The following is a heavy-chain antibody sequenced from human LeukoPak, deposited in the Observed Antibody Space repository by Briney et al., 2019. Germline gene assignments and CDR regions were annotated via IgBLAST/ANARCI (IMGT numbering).Heavy chain of an antibody. CDR2: IYYSGST. J-gene: IGHJ3*02. D-gene: IGHD3-22*01. V-gene: IGHV4-59*01. CDR3: ASAGDDKAFDI. CDR1: GGSISGYY. Sequence: VKPSETLSLTCTVSGGSISGYYWSWIRQPPGKGLEWIGYIYYSGSTNYNPSLKSRVTISVDTSKNQFSLKLSSVTAADTAVYYCASAGDDKAFDIWGQGTMVTVSS.